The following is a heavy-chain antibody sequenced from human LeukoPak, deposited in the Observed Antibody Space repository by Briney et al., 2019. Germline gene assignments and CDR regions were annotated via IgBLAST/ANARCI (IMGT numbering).Heavy chain of an antibody. CDR2: ISYDGSNK. V-gene: IGHV3-30*03. J-gene: IGHJ4*02. CDR3: XXXXXXXXXXXDQSTGLFDY. Sequence: GRSLRLSCAASGFTFSSYGMHWVRQAPGKGLEWVAVISYDGSNKYYADSVKGRFTISRDNSKNTLYLQMNSLRAEDTAVYYXXXXXXXXXXXXDQSTGLFDYWGQGTLVTVSS. D-gene: IGHD2-2*01. CDR1: GFTFSSYG.